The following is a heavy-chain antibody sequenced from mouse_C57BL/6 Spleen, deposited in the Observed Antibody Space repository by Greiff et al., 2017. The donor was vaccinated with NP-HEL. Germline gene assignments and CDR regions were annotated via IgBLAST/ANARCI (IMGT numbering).Heavy chain of an antibody. CDR1: GYTFTDYY. CDR2: INPNNGGT. J-gene: IGHJ4*01. V-gene: IGHV1-26*01. CDR3: ASPYGNRGYAMDY. D-gene: IGHD2-1*01. Sequence: EVQLQQSGPELVKPGASVKISCKASGYTFTDYYMNWVKQSHGKSLEWIGDINPNNGGTSYNQKFKGKATLTVDKSSSTAYMELRSLTSEDSAVYYCASPYGNRGYAMDYWGQGTSVTVSS.